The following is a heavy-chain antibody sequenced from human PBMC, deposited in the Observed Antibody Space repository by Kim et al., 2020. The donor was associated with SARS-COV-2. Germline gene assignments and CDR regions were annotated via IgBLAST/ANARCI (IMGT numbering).Heavy chain of an antibody. Sequence: SVKVPCKASGGTFSSYAISWVRQAPGQGLEWMGGVIPLFGTANYAQKFQGRVTITADESTSTAYLELSSLRSEDTAVYYCARSLIGSYYKSDYWGQGNLVTVSS. V-gene: IGHV1-69*13. CDR1: GGTFSSYA. D-gene: IGHD1-26*01. CDR2: VIPLFGTA. J-gene: IGHJ4*02. CDR3: ARSLIGSYYKSDY.